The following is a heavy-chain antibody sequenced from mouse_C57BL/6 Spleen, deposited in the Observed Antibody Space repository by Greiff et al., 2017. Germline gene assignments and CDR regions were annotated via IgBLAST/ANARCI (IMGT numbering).Heavy chain of an antibody. J-gene: IGHJ3*01. CDR1: GFTFSSYA. CDR3: TRDSGGNSWFAY. CDR2: ISSGGDYI. Sequence: EVKLVESGEGLVKPGGSLKLSCAASGFTFSSYAMSWVRQTPEKRLEWVAYISSGGDYIYYADTVKGRFTISRDNARNTLYLQMSSLKSEDTAMXYCTRDSGGNSWFAYWGQGTLVTVSA. D-gene: IGHD2-1*01. V-gene: IGHV5-9-1*02.